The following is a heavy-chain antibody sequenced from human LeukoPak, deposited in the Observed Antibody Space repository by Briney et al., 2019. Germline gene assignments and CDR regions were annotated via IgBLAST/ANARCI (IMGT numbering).Heavy chain of an antibody. CDR3: AKVPYYDILTGGPYYFDY. CDR2: ISYDGSNK. Sequence: PGGSLRLSCAASGFTFSSYGMHWVRQAPGKGLEWVAVISYDGSNKYYADSVKGRFTISRDNSKNTLFLQMNSLRAEDTAVYYCAKVPYYDILTGGPYYFDYWGQGTLVTVSS. V-gene: IGHV3-30*18. J-gene: IGHJ4*02. CDR1: GFTFSSYG. D-gene: IGHD3-9*01.